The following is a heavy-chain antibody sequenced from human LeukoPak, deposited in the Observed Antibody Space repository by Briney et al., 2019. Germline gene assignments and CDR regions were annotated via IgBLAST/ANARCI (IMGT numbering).Heavy chain of an antibody. CDR1: GGTFSSYA. CDR3: ARCPYDSSGYGMFDP. CDR2: IIPIFGTA. V-gene: IGHV1-69*05. D-gene: IGHD3-22*01. Sequence: ASVKVSCKASGGTFSSYAISWVRQAPGQGLEWMGGIIPIFGTANYAQKFQGRVTITTDESTSTAYMELSSLRSEDTAVYYCARCPYDSSGYGMFDPWGQGTLVTVSS. J-gene: IGHJ5*02.